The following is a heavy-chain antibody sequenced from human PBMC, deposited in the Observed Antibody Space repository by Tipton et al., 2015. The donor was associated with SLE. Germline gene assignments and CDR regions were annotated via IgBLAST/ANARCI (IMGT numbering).Heavy chain of an antibody. CDR2: IYHSGST. V-gene: IGHV4-38-2*02. D-gene: IGHD6-19*01. CDR1: GYSISSGYY. Sequence: LRLSCTVSGYSISSGYYWGWIRQPPGKGLEWIGSIYHSGSTYYNPSPKSRVTISVDTSKNQFSLKLSSVTAADTAVYYCARSYSSGWFFDYWGQGTLVTVSS. J-gene: IGHJ4*02. CDR3: ARSYSSGWFFDY.